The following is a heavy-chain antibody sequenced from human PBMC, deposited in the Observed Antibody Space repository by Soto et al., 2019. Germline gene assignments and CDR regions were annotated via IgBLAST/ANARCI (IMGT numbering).Heavy chain of an antibody. Sequence: SETLSLTCAVSGGSISSSNWWSWVRQPPGKGLEWIGEIYHSGSTNYNPSLKSRATISVDKSKNQFSLKLSSVTAADTAVYYCARDRKGYSSGWYGYYYYGMDVWGQGTTVTVSS. CDR2: IYHSGST. CDR3: ARDRKGYSSGWYGYYYYGMDV. CDR1: GGSISSSNW. D-gene: IGHD6-19*01. V-gene: IGHV4-4*02. J-gene: IGHJ6*02.